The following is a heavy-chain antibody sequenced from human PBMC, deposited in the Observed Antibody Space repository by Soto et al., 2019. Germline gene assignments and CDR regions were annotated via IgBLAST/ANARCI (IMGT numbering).Heavy chain of an antibody. J-gene: IGHJ6*02. D-gene: IGHD6-13*01. V-gene: IGHV1-69*13. CDR1: GGTFSSYA. Sequence: SVKVSCKASGGTFSSYAISWVRQAPGQGLEWMGGIIPIFGTANYAQKFQGRVTITADESTSTAYMELSSLRSEDTAVYYCARDDGIAAAGTAGPYYYYGMDVWGQGTTVTAP. CDR3: ARDDGIAAAGTAGPYYYYGMDV. CDR2: IIPIFGTA.